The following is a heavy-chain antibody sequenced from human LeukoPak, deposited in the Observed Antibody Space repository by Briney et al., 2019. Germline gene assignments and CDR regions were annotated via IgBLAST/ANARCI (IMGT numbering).Heavy chain of an antibody. Sequence: GASVKVSCKASGGSFSSYAFSWLRQAPGQGLEWMGGIIPIFGTPNYAQKFQGRVTMTRDTSISTAYMELSRLRSDDTAVYYCAPLVLSGYSFDYWGQGTLVTVSS. CDR1: GGSFSSYA. CDR3: APLVLSGYSFDY. CDR2: IIPIFGTP. J-gene: IGHJ4*02. V-gene: IGHV1-69*05. D-gene: IGHD3-3*01.